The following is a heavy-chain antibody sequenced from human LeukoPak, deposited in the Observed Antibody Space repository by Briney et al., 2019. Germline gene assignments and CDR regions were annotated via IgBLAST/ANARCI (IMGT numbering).Heavy chain of an antibody. CDR2: ISGSGGST. J-gene: IGHJ4*02. CDR1: GFTFSSYA. V-gene: IGHV3-23*01. D-gene: IGHD3-22*01. Sequence: GGSLRLSCAASGFTFSSYAMSWVRQAPGKGLEWVSAISGSGGSTYYADSVKGRFTISRDNSKNTLYLQMNSLRAEDTAVYYCAKARYEGVITMIVVRRKSYFDYWGQGTLVTVSS. CDR3: AKARYEGVITMIVVRRKSYFDY.